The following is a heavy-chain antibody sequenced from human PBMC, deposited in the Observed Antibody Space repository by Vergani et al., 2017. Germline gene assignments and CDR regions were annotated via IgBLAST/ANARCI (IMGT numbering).Heavy chain of an antibody. V-gene: IGHV3-23*01. J-gene: IGHJ4*02. CDR3: AKVLTSPRIAKDLGFDF. D-gene: IGHD2-15*01. Sequence: VQLLESGGGLVQPGGSLRLSCAASGFSFSTSAMKWVRQAPGQGLEWVSIIDKFGDSVDHTDSVKGRFTISRDNSKYTLYLQMNSLRVEDTAIYYCAKVLTSPRIAKDLGFDFWGRGALVTVSS. CDR2: IDKFGDSV. CDR1: GFSFSTSA.